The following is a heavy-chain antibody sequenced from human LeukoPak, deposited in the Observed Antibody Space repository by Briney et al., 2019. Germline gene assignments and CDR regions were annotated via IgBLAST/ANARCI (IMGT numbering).Heavy chain of an antibody. Sequence: GRSLRLSCAASGFTFSSYAMHWVRQAPGKGLEWVAVISYDGSNKYYADSVEGRFTISRDNSKNTLYLQMNSLRAEDTAVYYCARGSSWYFSYRGAYGMDVWGQGTTVTVSS. CDR3: ARGSSWYFSYRGAYGMDV. D-gene: IGHD6-13*01. CDR1: GFTFSSYA. CDR2: ISYDGSNK. J-gene: IGHJ6*02. V-gene: IGHV3-30*04.